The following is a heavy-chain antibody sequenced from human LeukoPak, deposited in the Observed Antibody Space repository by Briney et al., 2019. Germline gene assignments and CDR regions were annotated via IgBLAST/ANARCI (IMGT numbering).Heavy chain of an antibody. D-gene: IGHD6-13*01. J-gene: IGHJ4*02. Sequence: SETLSLTCTVSGDSFTSVTDYWAWIRQPPGKGLEWIGYIYYSGSTNYNPSLKSRVAISVDTSKNQFSLKLSSVTAADTAVYYCARGASYSSSWYVRPHPFDYWGQGTLVTVSS. CDR3: ARGASYSSSWYVRPHPFDY. V-gene: IGHV4-61*01. CDR2: IYYSGST. CDR1: GDSFTSVTDY.